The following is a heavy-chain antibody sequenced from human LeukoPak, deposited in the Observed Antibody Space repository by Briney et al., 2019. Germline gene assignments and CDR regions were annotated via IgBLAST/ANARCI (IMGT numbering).Heavy chain of an antibody. V-gene: IGHV3-30*02. D-gene: IGHD5-18*01. J-gene: IGHJ4*02. CDR2: IQNDEIDK. CDR1: GFTFTTYG. CDR3: AKCLLYSYGCTEGDYFDY. Sequence: PGGSLRLSCAASGFTFTTYGMHWVRQAPGKGLEWVAFIQNDEIDKFYADSVKGRFTISRDNSKNTLYLQMNSLRAEDTAVYYCAKCLLYSYGCTEGDYFDYWGQGTLVTVSS.